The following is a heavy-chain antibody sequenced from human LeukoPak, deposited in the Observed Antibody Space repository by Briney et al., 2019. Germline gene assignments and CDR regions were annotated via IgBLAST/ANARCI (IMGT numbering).Heavy chain of an antibody. D-gene: IGHD3-16*01. CDR1: GFTVRTNY. V-gene: IGHV3-53*01. CDR2: IYSGGST. J-gene: IGHJ4*02. Sequence: PGGSQRLSCAASGFTVRTNYMHWVRQAPGKGLEWVSVIYSGGSTYYADSMKGRFTISRDNSKNTLYLQMNSLRAEDTAVYFCARGRLMASLDYWGQGTLVTVSS. CDR3: ARGRLMASLDY.